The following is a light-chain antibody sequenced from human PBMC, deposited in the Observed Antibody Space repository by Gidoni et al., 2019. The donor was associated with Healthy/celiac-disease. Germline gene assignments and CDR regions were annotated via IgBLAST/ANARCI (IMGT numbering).Light chain of an antibody. J-gene: IGKJ3*01. Sequence: DIQMTQPPSSLSASVVDRVTSTCRASQSISSYLHWYQQNPGKAPKLLIYAASSLQSGVPSRFSGSGSGTDFTRTISSLQPEDFATYYCQQSYSTPFTFGPGTQVDIK. CDR3: QQSYSTPFT. CDR1: QSISSY. V-gene: IGKV1-39*01. CDR2: AAS.